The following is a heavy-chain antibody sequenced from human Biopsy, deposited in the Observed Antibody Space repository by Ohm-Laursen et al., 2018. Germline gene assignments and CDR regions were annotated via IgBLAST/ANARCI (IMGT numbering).Heavy chain of an antibody. CDR1: GGSFTGHY. Sequence: TLSLTCTVSGGSFTGHYWTWIRQLPGKGLEWIGHISHTGCTSYKSSLKSRVTISLDTSRKHFSLRLSSLTAADTAVYYCARGSNDFGGLYFPRWGQGTLLTVSS. D-gene: IGHD4-23*01. V-gene: IGHV4-59*11. CDR3: ARGSNDFGGLYFPR. CDR2: ISHTGCT. J-gene: IGHJ4*02.